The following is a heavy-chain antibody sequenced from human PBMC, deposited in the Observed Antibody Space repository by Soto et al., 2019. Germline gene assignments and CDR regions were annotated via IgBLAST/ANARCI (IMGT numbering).Heavy chain of an antibody. Sequence: ASVKVSCKASGYTFTSYYMHWVRQAPGQGLEWMGIINPSGGSTSYAQKFQGRVTMTRDTSTSTVYMELSSLRSEDTAVYYCATSESDYGDYSYWGQGTLVTVSS. J-gene: IGHJ4*02. CDR2: INPSGGST. CDR3: ATSESDYGDYSY. CDR1: GYTFTSYY. D-gene: IGHD4-17*01. V-gene: IGHV1-46*01.